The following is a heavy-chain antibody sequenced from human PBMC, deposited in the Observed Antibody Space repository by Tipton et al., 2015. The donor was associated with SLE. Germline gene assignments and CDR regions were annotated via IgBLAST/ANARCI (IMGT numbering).Heavy chain of an antibody. J-gene: IGHJ6*03. Sequence: TLSLTCTVSGGSISRGPYYWNWIRQPAGEGLEWIGRIYTSGSTYYNPSLKSRVTISVDTSKNQFSLKLSSVTAADTAVYYCARGGTLWYYYSYMDVWGKGTTVTVSS. D-gene: IGHD3-16*01. CDR1: GGSISRGPYY. CDR3: ARGGTLWYYYSYMDV. CDR2: IYTSGST. V-gene: IGHV4-61*02.